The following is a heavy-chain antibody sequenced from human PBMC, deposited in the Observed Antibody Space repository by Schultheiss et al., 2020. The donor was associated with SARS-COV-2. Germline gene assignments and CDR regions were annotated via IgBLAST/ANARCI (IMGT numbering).Heavy chain of an antibody. V-gene: IGHV4-30-2*01. D-gene: IGHD4-11*01. J-gene: IGHJ5*02. CDR3: ARVVTMWFDP. Sequence: SETLSLTCAVSGGSISSGGYSWSWIRQPPGKGLEWIGSIYYSGSTYYNPSLKSRVTMSVDRSKNQFSLKLTSVTAADTAVYFCARVVTMWFDPWGQGTLVTVSS. CDR1: GGSISSGGYS. CDR2: IYYSGST.